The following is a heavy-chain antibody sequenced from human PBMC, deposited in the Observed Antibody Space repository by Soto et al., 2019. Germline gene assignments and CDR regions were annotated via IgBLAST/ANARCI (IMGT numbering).Heavy chain of an antibody. J-gene: IGHJ3*02. D-gene: IGHD3-10*01. CDR1: GGSISSSSYY. V-gene: IGHV4-39*01. Sequence: PSETLSLTCTVSGGSISSSSYYWGWIRQPPGKGLEWIGSIYYSGSTYYNPSLKSRVTISVDTSKNQFSLKLSSVTAADTAVYYCARQYEPPLGYYYGSGSYPHAFDIWGQGTMVTVSS. CDR2: IYYSGST. CDR3: ARQYEPPLGYYYGSGSYPHAFDI.